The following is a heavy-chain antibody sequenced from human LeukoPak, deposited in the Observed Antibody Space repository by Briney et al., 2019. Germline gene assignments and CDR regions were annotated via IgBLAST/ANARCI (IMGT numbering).Heavy chain of an antibody. D-gene: IGHD1-26*01. Sequence: GSSVKVSCKASGGTFSSYAISWVRQAPGQGLEWMGGIIPIFGTANYAQKFQGRVTITADESTSTAYMELSSLRSEDTAVYYCASPLGALVGATSGGAFDIWGQGTMVTVSS. CDR3: ASPLGALVGATSGGAFDI. CDR2: IIPIFGTA. V-gene: IGHV1-69*01. J-gene: IGHJ3*02. CDR1: GGTFSSYA.